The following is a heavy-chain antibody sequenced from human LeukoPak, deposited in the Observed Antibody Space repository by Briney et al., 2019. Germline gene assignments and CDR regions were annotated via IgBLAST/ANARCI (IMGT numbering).Heavy chain of an antibody. CDR1: GGSISSYY. Sequence: PSETLSLTCTVSGGSISSYYWSWIRQPPGKGLEWIGYIYYSGSTNYNPSLKSRVTISVDTSKNQFSLKLSSVTAADTAVYYCARAAGSWHTLNFDYWGQGTLVTVSS. D-gene: IGHD6-13*01. V-gene: IGHV4-59*08. J-gene: IGHJ4*02. CDR2: IYYSGST. CDR3: ARAAGSWHTLNFDY.